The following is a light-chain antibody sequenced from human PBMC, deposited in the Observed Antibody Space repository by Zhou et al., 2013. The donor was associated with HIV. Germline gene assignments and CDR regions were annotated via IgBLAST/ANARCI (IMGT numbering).Light chain of an antibody. J-gene: IGKJ2*04. CDR2: KVS. Sequence: DVVLTQSPLSLPVTLGQPASISCNSSESLLYSDGNTYLNWFQHRPGQSPRRLIYKVSDRDSGVPDRFSGSGSGTDFTLKISRVEAEDVGVYYCMQGTHWPPGSFGQGTKLEIK. CDR3: MQGTHWPPGS. V-gene: IGKV2-30*01. CDR1: ESLLYSDGNTY.